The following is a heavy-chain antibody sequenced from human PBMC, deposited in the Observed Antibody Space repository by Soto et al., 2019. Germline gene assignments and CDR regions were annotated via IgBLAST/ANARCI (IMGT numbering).Heavy chain of an antibody. Sequence: QEQLQQSGPVLVKPSQTLSLTCAISGDSVSKNSATWNWIRQSPARGLEWLGRTYYRSKWYNDYAVSVKSRVTSNPDTSKNQFSLQLNSVTPEDTAVYYCARGSLRGGNWYFDLWGRGTLVTVSS. CDR3: ARGSLRGGNWYFDL. D-gene: IGHD3-16*01. CDR1: GDSVSKNSAT. J-gene: IGHJ2*01. CDR2: TYYRSKWYN. V-gene: IGHV6-1*01.